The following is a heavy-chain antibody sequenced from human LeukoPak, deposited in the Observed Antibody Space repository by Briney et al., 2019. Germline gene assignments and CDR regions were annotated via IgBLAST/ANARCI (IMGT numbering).Heavy chain of an antibody. J-gene: IGHJ4*02. Sequence: GASVKVSCKASGYTFTSYAMHWVRQAPGQRLEWMGWINAGNGNTKYSQKFRGRVTMTRDTSTSTVYMELTSLRSEDTAVYYCAREPTSGSCYFDYWGLGTLVTVSS. CDR3: AREPTSGSCYFDY. CDR2: INAGNGNT. V-gene: IGHV1-3*01. D-gene: IGHD1-26*01. CDR1: GYTFTSYA.